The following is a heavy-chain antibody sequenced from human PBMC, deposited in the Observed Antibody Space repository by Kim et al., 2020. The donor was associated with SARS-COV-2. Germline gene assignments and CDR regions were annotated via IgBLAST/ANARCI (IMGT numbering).Heavy chain of an antibody. J-gene: IGHJ4*02. D-gene: IGHD3-10*01. V-gene: IGHV3-74*01. CDR3: ARGPGGLLWFGESPLDY. CDR1: GFTFSSYW. Sequence: GGSLRLSCAASGFTFSSYWMHWVRQAPGKGLVWVSRINSDGSSTSYADSVKGRFTISRDNAKNTLYLQMNSLRAEDTAVYYCARGPGGLLWFGESPLDYWGQGTLVTVSS. CDR2: INSDGSST.